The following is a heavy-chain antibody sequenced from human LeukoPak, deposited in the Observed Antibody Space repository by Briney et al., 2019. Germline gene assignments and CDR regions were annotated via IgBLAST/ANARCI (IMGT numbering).Heavy chain of an antibody. CDR2: IYYSGST. Sequence: SETLSLTCTVSGGSISSYYWSWIRQPPGKGLEWIGYIYYSGSTNYNPSLKSRVTISVDTSKNQFSLKLSSVTAADTAVYYCARGEYSYGYDYRGQGTLVTVSS. CDR3: ARGEYSYGYDY. CDR1: GGSISSYY. V-gene: IGHV4-59*01. D-gene: IGHD5-18*01. J-gene: IGHJ4*02.